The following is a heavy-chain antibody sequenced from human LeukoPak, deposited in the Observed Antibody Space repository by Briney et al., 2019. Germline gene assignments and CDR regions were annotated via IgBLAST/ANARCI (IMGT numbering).Heavy chain of an antibody. CDR1: GFTFSTYA. D-gene: IGHD6-19*01. V-gene: IGHV3-23*01. J-gene: IGHJ4*02. CDR3: AKYFPYNSGWYLFVEY. CDR2: VSGNGVTT. Sequence: GGSLRLSCVGSGFTFSTYAMSWVRQAPGKVLEWVSVVSGNGVTTHYADSVKGRFTISRDNSKNTLYLQLNRLTAEDTAVYYCAKYFPYNSGWYLFVEYWGQGTLVSVSS.